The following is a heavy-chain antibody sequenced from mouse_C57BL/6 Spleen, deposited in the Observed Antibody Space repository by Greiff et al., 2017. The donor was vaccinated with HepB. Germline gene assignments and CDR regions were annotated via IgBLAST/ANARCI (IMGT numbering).Heavy chain of an antibody. CDR2: IDPSDSYT. CDR1: GYTFTSYW. D-gene: IGHD1-1*02. V-gene: IGHV1-59*01. CDR3: ASTYYGYFDY. J-gene: IGHJ2*01. Sequence: QVQLQQPGAELVRPGTSVKLSCKASGYTFTSYWMHWVKQRPGQGLEWIGVIDPSDSYTNYNQKFKGKATLTVDTSSSTAYMQLSSLTSEYSAVYYCASTYYGYFDYWGQGTTLTVSS.